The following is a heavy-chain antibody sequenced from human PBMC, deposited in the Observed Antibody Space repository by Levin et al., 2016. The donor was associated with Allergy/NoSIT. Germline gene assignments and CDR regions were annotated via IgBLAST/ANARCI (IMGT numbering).Heavy chain of an antibody. CDR2: IYHNGNI. CDR3: ARSFNNFYYSFGMDV. D-gene: IGHD1-1*01. V-gene: IGHV4-61*01. J-gene: IGHJ6*02. CDR1: GAFVSSGNHY. Sequence: GSLRLSCTVSGAFVSSGNHYWSWVRQPPGKGLEWIGYIYHNGNIKSNPSLRSRVTISEDTSKNQFSLKLSSVTAADSATYYCARSFNNFYYSFGMDVWGQGTTVTVSS.